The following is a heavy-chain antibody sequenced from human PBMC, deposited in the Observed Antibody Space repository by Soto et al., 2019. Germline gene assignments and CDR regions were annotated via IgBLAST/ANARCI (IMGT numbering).Heavy chain of an antibody. CDR3: ARDDGIAAAGIDWFDP. J-gene: IGHJ5*02. CDR1: GGSISSYY. CDR2: IYTSGST. Sequence: KTSETLSLTCTVSGGSISSYYWSWIRQPAGKGLEWIGRIYTSGSTNYNPSLKSRVTMSVDTSKNQFSLKLSSVTAADTAVYYCARDDGIAAAGIDWFDPWGQGTLVTVSS. D-gene: IGHD6-13*01. V-gene: IGHV4-4*07.